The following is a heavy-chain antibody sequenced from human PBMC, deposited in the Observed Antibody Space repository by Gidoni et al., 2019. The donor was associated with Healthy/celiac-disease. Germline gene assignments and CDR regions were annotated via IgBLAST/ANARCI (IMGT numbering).Heavy chain of an antibody. J-gene: IGHJ4*02. D-gene: IGHD3-3*01. CDR2: IYYSGST. V-gene: IGHV4-31*03. CDR3: ARRTLDDFWSGYEDY. CDR1: GGSISSGGYY. Sequence: QVQLQESGPGLVKPSQILSLTCTVSGGSISSGGYYWSWIRQHPGKGLEWIGYIYYSGSTYYNPSLKSRVTIAVDTSKNQFSLKLSSVTAADTAVYYCARRTLDDFWSGYEDYWGQGTLVTVSS.